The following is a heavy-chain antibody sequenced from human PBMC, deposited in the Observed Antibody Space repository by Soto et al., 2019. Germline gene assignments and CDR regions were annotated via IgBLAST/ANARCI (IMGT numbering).Heavy chain of an antibody. CDR2: ISAYNGNT. V-gene: IGHV1-18*01. J-gene: IGHJ5*02. CDR1: GYTFTSYG. D-gene: IGHD3-3*01. CDR3: ARVNDFWSGYYPNWFDP. Sequence: QVQLVQSGAEVKKPGASVKVSCKASGYTFTSYGISWVRQAPGQGLEWMGWISAYNGNTNYAQKRQGRVTMTTDTSTSTAYMELRSLRSDDTAVYYCARVNDFWSGYYPNWFDPWGQGTLVTVSS.